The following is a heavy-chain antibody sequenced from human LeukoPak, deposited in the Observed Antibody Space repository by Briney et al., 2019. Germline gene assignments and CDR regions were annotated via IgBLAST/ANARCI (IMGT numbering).Heavy chain of an antibody. D-gene: IGHD2-8*01. V-gene: IGHV1-2*02. CDR1: GYTFTGYY. J-gene: IGHJ3*02. Sequence: ASVKVSCKASGYTFTGYYMHWVRQAPGQGLEWMGWTNPNSGGTNYAQKFQGRVTMTRDTSISTAYMELSRLRSDDTAVYYCAGGRVYCTNGVCYIGAFDIWGQGAMVTVSS. CDR2: TNPNSGGT. CDR3: AGGRVYCTNGVCYIGAFDI.